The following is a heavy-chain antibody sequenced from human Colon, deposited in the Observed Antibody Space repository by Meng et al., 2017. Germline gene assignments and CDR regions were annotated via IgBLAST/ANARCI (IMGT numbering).Heavy chain of an antibody. CDR3: ARYRYDSSSYSNFFDP. J-gene: IGHJ5*02. Sequence: QVQPQESGPGLVKPSQSLSLTCTVSGASISSEAFYWGWIRQHPGKGLEWIGYMHYSGIANYNPSLNSRIAISVDTSKNHFSLKLSSVTAADTAVYYCARYRYDSSSYSNFFDPWGQGTLVTVSS. V-gene: IGHV4-31*03. CDR1: GASISSEAFY. D-gene: IGHD3-22*01. CDR2: MHYSGIA.